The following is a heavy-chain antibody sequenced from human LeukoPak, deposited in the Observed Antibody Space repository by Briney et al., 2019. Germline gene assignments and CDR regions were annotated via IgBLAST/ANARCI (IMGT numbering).Heavy chain of an antibody. J-gene: IGHJ6*02. Sequence: GGSLRLSCAASGFTFSSYGMHWARQAPGKGLEWVAVISYDGSNKYYADSVKGRFTISRDNSKNTLYLQMNSLRAEDTAVYYCAKDLVVTPNYDFWSGYPGDGMDVWGQGTTVTVSS. V-gene: IGHV3-30*18. D-gene: IGHD3-3*01. CDR3: AKDLVVTPNYDFWSGYPGDGMDV. CDR2: ISYDGSNK. CDR1: GFTFSSYG.